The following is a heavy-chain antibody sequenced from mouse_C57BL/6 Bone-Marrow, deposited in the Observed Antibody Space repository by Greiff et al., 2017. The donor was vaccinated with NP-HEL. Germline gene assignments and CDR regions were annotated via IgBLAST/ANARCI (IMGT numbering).Heavy chain of an antibody. CDR2: IYPGDGDT. CDR1: GYAFSSYW. CDR3: ARSRPCSNYERYYFEY. D-gene: IGHD2-5*01. V-gene: IGHV1-80*01. Sequence: VKLQQSGAELVKPGASVKISCKASGYAFSSYWMNWVKQRPGKGLEWIGQIYPGDGDTNYNGKFKGKATLTADKSSSTAYMQLSSLTSEDSAVYFCARSRPCSNYERYYFEYWGQGTTLTVSS. J-gene: IGHJ2*01.